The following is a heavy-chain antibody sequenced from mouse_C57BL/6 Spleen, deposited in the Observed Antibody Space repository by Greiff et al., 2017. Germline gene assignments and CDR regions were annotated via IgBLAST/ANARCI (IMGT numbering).Heavy chain of an antibody. V-gene: IGHV5-9*01. J-gene: IGHJ3*01. D-gene: IGHD2-10*02. CDR1: GFPFSSYS. CDR2: ISGGGGNT. Sequence: EVKLVESGGCLVKPGGSLKLSCAASGFPFSSYSMSLVRQTPEKRLEWVATISGGGGNTYYPDSVKGRFTISRDNAKNPLYLQMSSLRSEDTALYYCAREYGALRGFANWGQGTLVTVSA. CDR3: AREYGALRGFAN.